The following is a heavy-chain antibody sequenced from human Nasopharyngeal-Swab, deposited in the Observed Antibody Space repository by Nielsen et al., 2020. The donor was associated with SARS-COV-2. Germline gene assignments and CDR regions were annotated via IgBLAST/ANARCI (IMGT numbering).Heavy chain of an antibody. V-gene: IGHV3-48*02. CDR2: ISSSSSTI. CDR3: ARDKGNYYDSSGHQGFDY. J-gene: IGHJ4*02. Sequence: GESLKISCAASGFTFSSYSMNWVRQAPGKGLEWVSYISSSSSTIYYADSVKGRFTISRDNAKNSLYLQMNSLRDEDTAVYYCARDKGNYYDSSGHQGFDYWGQGTLVTVSS. CDR1: GFTFSSYS. D-gene: IGHD3-22*01.